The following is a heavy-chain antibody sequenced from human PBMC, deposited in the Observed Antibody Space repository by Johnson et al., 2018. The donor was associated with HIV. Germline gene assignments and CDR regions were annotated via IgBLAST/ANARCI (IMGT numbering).Heavy chain of an antibody. D-gene: IGHD6-19*01. CDR3: ARAVARGQWLATGYI. CDR2: IGSAGDT. CDR1: EFTFSIYD. V-gene: IGHV3-13*01. Sequence: VQLVESGGGLVQPGGSLRLSCAASEFTFSIYDMHWVRQATGKGLEWVSAIGSAGDTYYPGSVKGRFTISRENAKNSLYLQMNSLRDDDTAVYYCARAVARGQWLATGYIWGQGTMVTVSS. J-gene: IGHJ3*02.